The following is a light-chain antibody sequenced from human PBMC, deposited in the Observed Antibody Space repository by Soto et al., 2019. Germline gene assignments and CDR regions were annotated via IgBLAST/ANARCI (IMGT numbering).Light chain of an antibody. CDR3: QQYGGSPIT. CDR2: GAS. CDR1: QSVSSTY. Sequence: EIVMTQSPATLSVSPGERATLSCRASQSVSSTYLAWYQQKPGQAPRLLIYGASSRATGIPDRFSGSGSGTDFTLTISRLEPEDFAVYYCQQYGGSPITFGQGTRLEI. J-gene: IGKJ5*01. V-gene: IGKV3-20*01.